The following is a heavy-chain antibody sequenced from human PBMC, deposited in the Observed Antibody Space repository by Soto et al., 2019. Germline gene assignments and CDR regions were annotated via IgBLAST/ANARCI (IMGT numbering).Heavy chain of an antibody. CDR1: GFTFSSFA. CDR2: ISGSGGST. Sequence: GGSLRLSCAASGFTFSSFAMTWVRQAPGKGLEWVSLISGSGGSTYSADSVKGRFTISRGNSKNTLYLQMNSLRAEDTAVYYCAKDPKSGYSYGTENDYWGQGTLVTVSS. D-gene: IGHD5-18*01. CDR3: AKDPKSGYSYGTENDY. J-gene: IGHJ4*02. V-gene: IGHV3-23*01.